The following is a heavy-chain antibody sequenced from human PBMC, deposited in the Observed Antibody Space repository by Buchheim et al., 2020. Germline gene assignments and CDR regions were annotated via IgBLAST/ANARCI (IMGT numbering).Heavy chain of an antibody. J-gene: IGHJ6*02. CDR3: AKDQSLVVPAADYYYYGMDV. V-gene: IGHV3-23*01. Sequence: EVQLLESGGGLVQPGGSLRLSCAASGFTFSSYAMSWVRQAPGKGLEWVSAISGSGGSTYYADSVKGRFTISRANSKNTLYLQMNSLRTEETAVYYCAKDQSLVVPAADYYYYGMDVWGQGTT. D-gene: IGHD2-2*01. CDR2: ISGSGGST. CDR1: GFTFSSYA.